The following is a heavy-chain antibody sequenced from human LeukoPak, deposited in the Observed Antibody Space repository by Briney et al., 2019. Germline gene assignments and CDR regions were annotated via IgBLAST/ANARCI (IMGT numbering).Heavy chain of an antibody. Sequence: SETLSLTCTVSGYSISSGYYWGWIRQPPGKGLEWIGSIYHSGSTYYNPSLKSRVTISVDTSKNQFSLKLSSVTAADTAVYYCARDSQGDRYLLSWFDPWGQGTLVTVSS. CDR1: GYSISSGYY. V-gene: IGHV4-38-2*02. CDR3: ARDSQGDRYLLSWFDP. D-gene: IGHD3-16*02. J-gene: IGHJ5*02. CDR2: IYHSGST.